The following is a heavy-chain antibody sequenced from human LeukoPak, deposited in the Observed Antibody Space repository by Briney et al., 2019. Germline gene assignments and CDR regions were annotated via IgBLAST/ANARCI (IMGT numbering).Heavy chain of an antibody. CDR3: ARSRRFVSGWVGYFDY. V-gene: IGHV4-39*01. D-gene: IGHD6-19*01. J-gene: IGHJ4*02. CDR2: IYYSGST. Sequence: SETLSLTCTVSGGSISSSSYYWGWIRQPPGKGLEWIGSIYYSGSTYYNPSLKSRVTISVDTSKNQFSLKLSSVTAADTAVYYCARSRRFVSGWVGYFDYWGQGTLVTVSS. CDR1: GGSISSSSYY.